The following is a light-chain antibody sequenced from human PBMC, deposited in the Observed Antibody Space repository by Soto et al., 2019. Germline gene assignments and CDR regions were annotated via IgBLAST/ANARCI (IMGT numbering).Light chain of an antibody. CDR3: QQYSSYYRP. CDR1: QNIRNS. CDR2: DAS. Sequence: DIPITQSPSTLSASVGDRVTITCRASQNIRNSLAWYQQKPGKAPKLLISDASTLESGVPSRFSGSGSGTEFTLTITGLQPDDSAAYYCQQYSSYYRPFGQGTKVDIK. J-gene: IGKJ1*01. V-gene: IGKV1-5*01.